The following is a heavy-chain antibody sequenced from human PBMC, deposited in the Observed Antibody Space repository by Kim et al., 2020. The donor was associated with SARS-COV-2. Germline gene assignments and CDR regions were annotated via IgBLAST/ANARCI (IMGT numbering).Heavy chain of an antibody. J-gene: IGHJ3*02. D-gene: IGHD2-2*01. V-gene: IGHV1-46*01. Sequence: KCQGRVTMTRDTSTSTVYMELSSLRSEDTAVYYCARDPIVVPAAINAFDIWGQGTMVTVSS. CDR3: ARDPIVVPAAINAFDI.